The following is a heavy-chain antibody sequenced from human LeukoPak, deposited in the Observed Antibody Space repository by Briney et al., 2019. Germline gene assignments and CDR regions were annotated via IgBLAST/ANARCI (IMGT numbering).Heavy chain of an antibody. CDR1: GFTFTNAW. Sequence: GGSLRLFCAASGFTFTNAWMSWVRQAPGKGLEWVGRIKSKIDGGTTDYAAPVKGRFTISRDDSKNTLYLQMNSLKTEDTAVYYCTTDHQTTVSPYYYYYYMDVWGKGTTVTVSS. V-gene: IGHV3-15*01. D-gene: IGHD4-11*01. CDR3: TTDHQTTVSPYYYYYYMDV. CDR2: IKSKIDGGTT. J-gene: IGHJ6*03.